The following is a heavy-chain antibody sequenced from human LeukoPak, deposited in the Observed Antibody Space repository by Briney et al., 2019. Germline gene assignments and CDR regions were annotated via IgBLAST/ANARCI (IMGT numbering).Heavy chain of an antibody. D-gene: IGHD6-13*01. CDR2: ISYDGSKK. Sequence: AGRSLRLSCAASGXTFSSYGMHWVRQAPGKGLEWVAVISYDGSKKYYADSVKGRFAISRDNSKNTLYLQVNSLRAEDTAVYYCSKDRAAATYYYGMDVWGQGTTVTVSS. CDR3: SKDRAAATYYYGMDV. CDR1: GXTFSSYG. V-gene: IGHV3-30*18. J-gene: IGHJ6*02.